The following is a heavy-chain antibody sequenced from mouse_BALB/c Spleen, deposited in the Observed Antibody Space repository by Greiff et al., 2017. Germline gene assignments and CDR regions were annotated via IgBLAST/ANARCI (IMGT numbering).Heavy chain of an antibody. J-gene: IGHJ3*01. Sequence: EVKVVESGGGLVQPGGSLRLSCATSGFTFTDYYMSWVRQPPGKALEWLGFIRNKANGYTTEYSASVKGRFTISRDNSQSILYLQMNTLRAEDSATYYCARDTGTWFAYWGQGTLVTVSA. D-gene: IGHD4-1*01. V-gene: IGHV7-3*02. CDR3: ARDTGTWFAY. CDR2: IRNKANGYTT. CDR1: GFTFTDYY.